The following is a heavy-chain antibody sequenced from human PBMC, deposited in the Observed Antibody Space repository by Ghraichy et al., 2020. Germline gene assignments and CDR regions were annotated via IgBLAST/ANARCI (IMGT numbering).Heavy chain of an antibody. Sequence: GESLNISCAASGFTFSSYGMHWVRQAPGKGLEWVAVIWYDGSNKYYADSVKGRFTISRDYSKNTLYLQMNSLRAEDTAVYYCARDFVAMVTSYCFDYSGQGTLVTVSS. D-gene: IGHD5-18*01. V-gene: IGHV3-33*01. CDR3: ARDFVAMVTSYCFDY. CDR2: IWYDGSNK. J-gene: IGHJ4*02. CDR1: GFTFSSYG.